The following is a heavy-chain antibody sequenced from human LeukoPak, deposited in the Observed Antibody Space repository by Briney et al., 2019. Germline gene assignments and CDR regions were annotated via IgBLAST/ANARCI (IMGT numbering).Heavy chain of an antibody. Sequence: SETLSLTCSVSGGSISSHYCSWIPQSPGKGLGWIGCMYSSGDTKYNPSLKSRVTISVDTSNNQFSRRLTSVTAADTAVYYCARASSYEHIDYRGQGTLVTVSS. CDR3: ARASSYEHIDY. J-gene: IGHJ4*01. D-gene: IGHD5-12*01. CDR1: GGSISSHY. V-gene: IGHV4-59*11. CDR2: MYSSGDT.